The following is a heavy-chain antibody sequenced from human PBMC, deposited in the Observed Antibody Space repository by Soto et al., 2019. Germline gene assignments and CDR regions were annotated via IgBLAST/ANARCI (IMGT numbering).Heavy chain of an antibody. Sequence: GGSLRLSCAASGFTISNNYMNWVRQAPGKGLEWVSVIYSIGPTYYADSVKGRFTISRDNSKNTLYLQMNSLRAEDTAVYYCAKADSSGYYPPSAFDIWGQGTMVTVSS. V-gene: IGHV3-53*01. CDR2: IYSIGPT. J-gene: IGHJ3*02. CDR3: AKADSSGYYPPSAFDI. D-gene: IGHD3-22*01. CDR1: GFTISNNY.